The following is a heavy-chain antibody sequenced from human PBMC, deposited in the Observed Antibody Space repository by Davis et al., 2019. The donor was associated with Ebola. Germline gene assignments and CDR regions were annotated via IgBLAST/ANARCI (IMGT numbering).Heavy chain of an antibody. V-gene: IGHV5-51*01. CDR3: ASPFMIPPH. D-gene: IGHD3-16*01. CDR1: GYSFTSYW. J-gene: IGHJ4*02. Sequence: KVSCKGSGYSFTSYWIAWVRQMPGKGLEWMGIIYPGDSDTRYSPSFRGQVTISADKSFSTAYLQWSGLKASDTAMYYCASPFMIPPHWGQGTLVTVSS. CDR2: IYPGDSDT.